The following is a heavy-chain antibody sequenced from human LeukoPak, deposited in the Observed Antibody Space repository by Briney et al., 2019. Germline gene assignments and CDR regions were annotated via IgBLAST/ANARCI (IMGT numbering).Heavy chain of an antibody. Sequence: SETLSLTCAVYGGSFSGYYWSWIRQPPGKGLEWIGEINHSGSTNYSPSLKSRVTISVDTSKNQFSLKLSSVTAADTAVYYCARGSGYNWYKTFDPWGQGTLVTVSS. D-gene: IGHD1/OR15-1a*01. V-gene: IGHV4-34*01. CDR2: INHSGST. CDR3: ARGSGYNWYKTFDP. CDR1: GGSFSGYY. J-gene: IGHJ5*02.